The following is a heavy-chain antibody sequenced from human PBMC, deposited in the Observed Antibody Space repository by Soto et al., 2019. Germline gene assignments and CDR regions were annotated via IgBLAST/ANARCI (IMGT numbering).Heavy chain of an antibody. CDR2: ISAYNGNT. V-gene: IGHV1-18*01. D-gene: IGHD3-16*02. J-gene: IGHJ6*02. Sequence: ASVKVSCKASGYTFTSYGISWVRQAPGQGLEWMGWISAYNGNTNYAQKLQGRVTMTTDTSTSTAYMELRSLRSDDTAVYYCARDGGNMITFGGVIVDWETVGYYYGMDVWGQGTTVTVSS. CDR1: GYTFTSYG. CDR3: ARDGGNMITFGGVIVDWETVGYYYGMDV.